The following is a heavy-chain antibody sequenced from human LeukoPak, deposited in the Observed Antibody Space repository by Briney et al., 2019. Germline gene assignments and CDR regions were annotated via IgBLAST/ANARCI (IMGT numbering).Heavy chain of an antibody. CDR1: GFTFSSYG. V-gene: IGHV3-30*02. J-gene: IGHJ4*02. CDR2: IRYDGSNK. D-gene: IGHD3-3*01. CDR3: AKGPGRVTIFGVTRDPDY. Sequence: SGGSLRLSCAASGFTFSSYGMHWVRQAPGKGLEWVAFIRYDGSNKYYADSVKGRFTISRDNSKNTLYLQMNSLRAEDTAVYYCAKGPGRVTIFGVTRDPDYWGQGTLVTVSS.